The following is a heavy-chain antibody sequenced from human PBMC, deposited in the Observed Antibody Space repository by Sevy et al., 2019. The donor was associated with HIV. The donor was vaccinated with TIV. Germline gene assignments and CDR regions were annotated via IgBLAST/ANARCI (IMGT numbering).Heavy chain of an antibody. CDR2: IFPADSDT. V-gene: IGHV5-51*01. J-gene: IGHJ3*01. CDR1: GYSFTSYW. Sequence: GESLKISCKASGYSFTSYWIGWVRQMPGKGLEWMGIIFPADSDTRYSPSFLGQVIMSVDESISTAYLQWRSLKASDTAMYYCATSIAPGSDAFDFWGQGTMLTVSS. D-gene: IGHD3-10*01. CDR3: ATSIAPGSDAFDF.